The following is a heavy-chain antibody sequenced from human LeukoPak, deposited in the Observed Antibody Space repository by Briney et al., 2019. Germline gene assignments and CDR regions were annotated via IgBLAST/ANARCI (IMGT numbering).Heavy chain of an antibody. D-gene: IGHD4-23*01. CDR3: ARVTTVLTVDY. CDR1: GGSISSSNYY. CDR2: IYYSGST. Sequence: SETLSLTCTVSGGSISSSNYYWSWIRQPPGKGLEWIGSIYYSGSTYYSPSLKSRVTISVDTSKSQFSLNLSSVTAADTAVYYCARVTTVLTVDYWGQGTLVTVSS. V-gene: IGHV4-39*07. J-gene: IGHJ4*02.